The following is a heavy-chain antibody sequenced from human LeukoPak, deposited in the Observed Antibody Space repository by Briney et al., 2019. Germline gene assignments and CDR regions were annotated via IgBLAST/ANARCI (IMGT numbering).Heavy chain of an antibody. Sequence: GGSLRLPCAASGFTFSSYWMSWVRQAPGKGLEWVANIKQDGSEKYYVDSVKGRFTISRDNAKNSLYLQMNSLRAEDTAVYYCARDLRAAAGTGFDYWGQGTLVTVSS. D-gene: IGHD6-13*01. CDR1: GFTFSSYW. J-gene: IGHJ4*02. CDR3: ARDLRAAAGTGFDY. CDR2: IKQDGSEK. V-gene: IGHV3-7*04.